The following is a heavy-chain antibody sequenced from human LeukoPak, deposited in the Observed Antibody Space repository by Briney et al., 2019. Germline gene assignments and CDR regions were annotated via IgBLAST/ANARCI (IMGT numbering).Heavy chain of an antibody. CDR3: ARHARGIATRPYYFDS. J-gene: IGHJ4*02. CDR2: IYNSGST. V-gene: IGHV4-39*01. Sequence: SQTLSLTCTVSGGSISSNSYYWGWLRQPPGKGLEWIGTIYNSGSTYYRPSPKSPSTICVDTSNNQFSLKLSSVTAADTAVYYCARHARGIATRPYYFDSWGQGNLVTVSS. CDR1: GGSISSNSYY. D-gene: IGHD6-6*01.